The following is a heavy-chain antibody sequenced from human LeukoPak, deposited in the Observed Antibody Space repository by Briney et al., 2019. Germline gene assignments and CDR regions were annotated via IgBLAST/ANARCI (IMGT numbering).Heavy chain of an antibody. D-gene: IGHD3-22*01. V-gene: IGHV3-30*18. J-gene: IGHJ4*02. CDR2: ISYDGSNK. Sequence: GGSLRLSCAASGFTFSSYGMHWVRQAPGKGLEWVAVISYDGSNKYYADSVKGRFTISRDNSKNTLYLQMNSLRAEDTAVYYCAKGGHNDYDSSGYYYYFDYWGQGTLVTVSS. CDR3: AKGGHNDYDSSGYYYYFDY. CDR1: GFTFSSYG.